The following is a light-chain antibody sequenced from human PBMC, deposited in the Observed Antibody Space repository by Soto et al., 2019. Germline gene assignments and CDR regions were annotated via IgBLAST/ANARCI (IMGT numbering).Light chain of an antibody. CDR1: QSVSNNY. J-gene: IGKJ1*01. V-gene: IGKV3D-20*02. CDR3: QQRSNWPPWT. Sequence: EIVLTQSPGTLSLSPGERATLSFRGSQSVSNNYLAWYQQKPGQAPRLXXYGASNRATGIPDRFSGSGSGTDLTLTISSLEPEDFAVYYCQQRSNWPPWTFGQGTKVDIK. CDR2: GAS.